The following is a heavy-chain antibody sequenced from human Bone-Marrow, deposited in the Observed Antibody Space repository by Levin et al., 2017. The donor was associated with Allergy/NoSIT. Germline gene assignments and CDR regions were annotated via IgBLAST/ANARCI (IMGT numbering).Heavy chain of an antibody. CDR2: IYYSGTT. CDR3: ARDRMDCSGGPCYPDALDI. V-gene: IGHV4-30-4*01. CDR1: GGSISSGENY. D-gene: IGHD2-15*01. J-gene: IGHJ3*02. Sequence: SSETLSLTCTVSGGSISSGENYWSWVRQPPGKGLEWIGYIYYSGTTYYNPSLKSRVTVSVDTSKNQVSLKLTSVTAADTAVYYCARDRMDCSGGPCYPDALDIWGQGTMVTVSS.